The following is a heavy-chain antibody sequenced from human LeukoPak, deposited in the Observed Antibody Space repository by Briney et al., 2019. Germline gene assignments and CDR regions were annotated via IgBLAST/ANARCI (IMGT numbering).Heavy chain of an antibody. CDR2: ISSSSSYI. V-gene: IGHV3-21*04. D-gene: IGHD2-21*02. CDR1: GFTFSTYS. CDR3: SKEAYCGGDCYSGAFDI. J-gene: IGHJ3*02. Sequence: GGSLRLSCAASGFTFSTYSMNWVRQAPGKGLEWVSSISSSSSYISYADSVKGRFTISRDNAENSLYLQMNSLRAEDTALYYCSKEAYCGGDCYSGAFDIWGQGTMVTVSS.